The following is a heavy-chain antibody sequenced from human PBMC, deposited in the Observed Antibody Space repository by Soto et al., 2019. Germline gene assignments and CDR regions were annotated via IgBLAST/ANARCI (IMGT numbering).Heavy chain of an antibody. CDR3: ARAVIVPAAIGYYYYYGMDV. CDR2: IIPIFGTA. Sequence: GASVKVSCKASGGTFSSYAISWVRQAPGQGLEWMGGIIPIFGTANYAQKFQGRVTITADKSTSTAYMELSSPRSEDTAVYYCARAVIVPAAIGYYYYYGMDVWGQGTTVTVSS. V-gene: IGHV1-69*06. D-gene: IGHD2-2*01. CDR1: GGTFSSYA. J-gene: IGHJ6*02.